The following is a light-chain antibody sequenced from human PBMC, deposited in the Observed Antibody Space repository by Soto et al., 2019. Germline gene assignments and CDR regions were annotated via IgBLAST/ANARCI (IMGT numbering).Light chain of an antibody. CDR2: GAS. V-gene: IGKV3-20*01. J-gene: IGKJ5*01. CDR3: QQYGSSPT. Sequence: EIVLTQSPGTLSLSPGERATLSCRASQSVTSSYLAWYQQKPGQASRLLIYGASSRATGIPDRFSGSGSGTDFILTISRLEPEDFAVYYCQQYGSSPTFGEGTRLEIK. CDR1: QSVTSSY.